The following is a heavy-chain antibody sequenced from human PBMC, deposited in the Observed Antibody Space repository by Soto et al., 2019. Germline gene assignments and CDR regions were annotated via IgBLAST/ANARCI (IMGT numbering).Heavy chain of an antibody. CDR1: GFSLSTSSVG. CDR3: AHRRVYDILTGYQAVDAFDI. D-gene: IGHD3-9*01. Sequence: QITLKESGPTLVKPTQTLTLTCTFSGFSLSTSSVGVGWIRQPPGKAREWLALIYWDDDKRYSPSLKSRLTITKDTSKNQVVLKMTNMDPVDTATYYCAHRRVYDILTGYQAVDAFDIWGQGTMVTVSS. J-gene: IGHJ3*02. CDR2: IYWDDDK. V-gene: IGHV2-5*02.